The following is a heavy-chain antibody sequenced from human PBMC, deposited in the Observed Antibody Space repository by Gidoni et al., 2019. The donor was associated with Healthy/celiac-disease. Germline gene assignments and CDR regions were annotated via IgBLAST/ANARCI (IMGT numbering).Heavy chain of an antibody. CDR2: IYHSGST. CDR1: GGSISSGGYP. CDR3: ARATAMADFDY. Sequence: QLQLQESGSGLVQPSQTLSLTCAGPGGSISSGGYPWSWIRQPPGKGLEWIGYIYHSGSTYYNPSLKSRVTISVDRSKNQFSLKLSSVTAADTAVYYCARATAMADFDYWGQGTLVTVSS. D-gene: IGHD5-18*01. J-gene: IGHJ4*02. V-gene: IGHV4-30-2*01.